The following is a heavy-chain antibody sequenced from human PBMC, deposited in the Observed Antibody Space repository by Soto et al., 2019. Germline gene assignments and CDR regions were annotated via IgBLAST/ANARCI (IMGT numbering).Heavy chain of an antibody. CDR2: ISAYNGNT. CDR1: GYTFTSYG. V-gene: IGHV1-18*01. CDR3: ARDFPPRSIGYYGMDV. D-gene: IGHD6-6*01. J-gene: IGHJ6*02. Sequence: ASVKVSCKASGYTFTSYGISWVRQAPGQGLEWMGWISAYNGNTNYAQKLQGRVTMTTDTSTSTAYMELRSLRSDDTAVYYCARDFPPRSIGYYGMDVWGQGTTVTVSS.